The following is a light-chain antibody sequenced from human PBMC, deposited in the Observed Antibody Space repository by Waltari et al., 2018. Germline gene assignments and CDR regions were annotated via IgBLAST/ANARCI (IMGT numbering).Light chain of an antibody. J-gene: IGKJ1*01. CDR3: QQYNDDPRT. Sequence: DIQMTQSPSTLSASVGDRVTITCRASQSVSNWLAWYQQKPGKAPNLLIYKASSLESGVPSRFSGSGSGTEFTLTISRLQPDDFATYYCQQYNDDPRTFGQGTEVEFK. CDR1: QSVSNW. V-gene: IGKV1-5*03. CDR2: KAS.